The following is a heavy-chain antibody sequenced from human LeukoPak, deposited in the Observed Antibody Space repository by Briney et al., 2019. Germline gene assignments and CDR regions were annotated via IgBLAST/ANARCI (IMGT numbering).Heavy chain of an antibody. D-gene: IGHD2-2*01. CDR3: ARLRVYCSSTSCFYWFDP. CDR2: IYYSGST. V-gene: IGHV4-59*01. J-gene: IGHJ5*02. Sequence: PSETLSLTCTVSGGSISSYYWSWIRQPPGKGLEWIGYIYYSGSTNYNPSLKSRVTISVDTSKNQFSLKLSSVTAADTAVYYCARLRVYCSSTSCFYWFDPWGQGTLVTVSS. CDR1: GGSISSYY.